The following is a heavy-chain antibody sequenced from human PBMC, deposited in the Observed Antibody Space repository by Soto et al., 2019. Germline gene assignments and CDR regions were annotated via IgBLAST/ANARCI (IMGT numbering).Heavy chain of an antibody. J-gene: IGHJ4*02. D-gene: IGHD3-10*01. CDR3: ATARLWFGESPKPFDY. Sequence: GASVKVSCKVSGYTLTELSMHWVRQAPGKGLEWMGGFDPEDGETIYAQKFQGRVNMTEDTSTDTAYMELSSLRSEDTAVYYCATARLWFGESPKPFDYWGQGTLVTVSS. V-gene: IGHV1-24*01. CDR1: GYTLTELS. CDR2: FDPEDGET.